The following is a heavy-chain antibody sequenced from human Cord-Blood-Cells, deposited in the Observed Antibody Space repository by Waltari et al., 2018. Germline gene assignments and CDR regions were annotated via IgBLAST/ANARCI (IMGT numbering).Heavy chain of an antibody. CDR3: TTDREGVAATIDY. D-gene: IGHD2-15*01. CDR2: IKSKTDGGTT. V-gene: IGHV3-15*01. J-gene: IGHJ4*02. CDR1: GFPFGNAW. Sequence: EVQLVESGGGLVKPGGSLRLSCAASGFPFGNAWLVWVRQAPGKGLDWVGRIKSKTDGGTTDYATPVKGRFTISRDDSKNTLYLQMNSLKTEDTAVYYCTTDREGVAATIDYWGQGTLVTVSS.